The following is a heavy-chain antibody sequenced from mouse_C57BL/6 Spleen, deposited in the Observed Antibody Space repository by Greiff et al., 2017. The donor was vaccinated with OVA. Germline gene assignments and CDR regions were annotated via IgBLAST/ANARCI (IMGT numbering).Heavy chain of an antibody. CDR1: GFTFSSYA. CDR3: ARDQGGSSDRFAY. J-gene: IGHJ3*01. V-gene: IGHV5-4*01. D-gene: IGHD1-1*01. CDR2: ISDGGSYT. Sequence: EVHLVESGGGLVKPGGSLKLSCAASGFTFSSYAMSWVRQTPEKRLEWVATISDGGSYTYYPDNVKGRFTISRDNAKNNLYLQMSHLKSEDTAMYYCARDQGGSSDRFAYWGQGTLVTVSA.